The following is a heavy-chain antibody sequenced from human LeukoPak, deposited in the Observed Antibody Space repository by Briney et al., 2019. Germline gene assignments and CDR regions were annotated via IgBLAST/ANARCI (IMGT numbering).Heavy chain of an antibody. D-gene: IGHD3-22*01. J-gene: IGHJ4*02. CDR1: GYTFTSYG. Sequence: ASVKVSCKASGYTFTSYGISWVRQAPGQGLEWMGWISAYNGNTNYAQKLQGRVTMTTDASTSTACMELRSLRSDDTAVYYCARVDYYDSSGYYSGYWGQGTLVTVSS. V-gene: IGHV1-18*01. CDR3: ARVDYYDSSGYYSGY. CDR2: ISAYNGNT.